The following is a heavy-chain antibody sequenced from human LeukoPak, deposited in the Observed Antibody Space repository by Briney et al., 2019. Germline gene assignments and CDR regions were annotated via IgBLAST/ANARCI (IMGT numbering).Heavy chain of an antibody. CDR3: ARDRRLYGSGRDYYYHYGMDV. CDR1: GGSISSGGYY. J-gene: IGHJ6*02. Sequence: PSETLSLTCTVSGGSISSGGYYWSWIRQHPGKGLEWIGYIYYSGSTYYNPSLKSRVTISVDTSKNQFSLKLSSVTAADTAVYYCARDRRLYGSGRDYYYHYGMDVWGQGTTVTVSS. CDR2: IYYSGST. V-gene: IGHV4-31*03. D-gene: IGHD3-10*01.